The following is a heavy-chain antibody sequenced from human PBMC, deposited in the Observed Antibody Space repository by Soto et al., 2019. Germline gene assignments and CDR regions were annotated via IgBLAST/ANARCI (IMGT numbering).Heavy chain of an antibody. CDR2: ISWNSGSI. J-gene: IGHJ3*02. V-gene: IGHV3-9*01. CDR3: AKDSGSSGWYDAFDI. Sequence: EVQLVESGGGLVQPGRSLRLSCAASGFTFDDYAMHWVRQAPGKGLEWVSGISWNSGSIGYADSVKGRLTISRDNAKNPLYLQMNSLRAEDTALYYCAKDSGSSGWYDAFDIWGQGTMVTVSS. CDR1: GFTFDDYA. D-gene: IGHD6-19*01.